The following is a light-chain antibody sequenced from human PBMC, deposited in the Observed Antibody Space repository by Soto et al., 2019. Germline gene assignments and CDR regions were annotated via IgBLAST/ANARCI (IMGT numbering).Light chain of an antibody. J-gene: IGLJ2*01. Sequence: QSVLTQPPSVSGTPGQRVTISCSGSNSNIGSNSVNWYRHVPGTAPKLLIHTNNLRPSGIPDRFSGSRSGTSASLDITDLQSEDETEYYCEAWDDSLKAVIFGGGTKLTVL. CDR1: NSNIGSNS. V-gene: IGLV1-44*01. CDR3: EAWDDSLKAVI. CDR2: TNN.